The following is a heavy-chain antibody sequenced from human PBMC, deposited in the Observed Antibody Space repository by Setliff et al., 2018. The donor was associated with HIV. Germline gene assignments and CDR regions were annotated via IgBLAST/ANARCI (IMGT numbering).Heavy chain of an antibody. J-gene: IGHJ6*02. D-gene: IGHD5-18*01. CDR2: ISSSGSNI. Sequence: GGSLRLSCAASGFTFSAHGMSWIRQAPGKGLEWISYISSSGSNIYYTDSVKGRFTVSRDNAKNSLFLQMNSLRAEDTAVYYCARVDTDMIVGAMDVWGQGTTVTVSS. CDR1: GFTFSAHG. V-gene: IGHV3-11*04. CDR3: ARVDTDMIVGAMDV.